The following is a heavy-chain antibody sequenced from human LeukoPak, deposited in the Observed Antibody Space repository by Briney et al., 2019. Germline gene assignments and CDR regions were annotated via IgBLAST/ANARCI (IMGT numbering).Heavy chain of an antibody. D-gene: IGHD3-10*01. CDR1: GGSISSPIYY. CDR3: ARDRDR. J-gene: IGHJ4*02. V-gene: IGHV4-39*07. CDR2: IDYSRST. Sequence: NPSETLSLTCTVSGGSISSPIYYWGWIRQPPGKGLEWIGNIDYSRSTYYNSSLKSRVTISVDTSKNRLSLRVTSVTAADTAVYYCARDRDRWGQGTLVTVSS.